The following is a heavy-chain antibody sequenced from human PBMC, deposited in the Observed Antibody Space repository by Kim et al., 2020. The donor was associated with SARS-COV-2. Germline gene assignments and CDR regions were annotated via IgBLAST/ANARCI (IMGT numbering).Heavy chain of an antibody. CDR2: ISSSSSYI. D-gene: IGHD2-8*01. CDR1: GFTFSSYS. Sequence: GGSLRLSCAASGFTFSSYSMNWVRQAPGKGLEWVSSISSSSSYIYYADSVKGRFTISRDNAKNSLYLQMNSLRAEDTAVYYCARDDAEGYYYGMDVWGQGTTVTVSS. V-gene: IGHV3-21*01. CDR3: ARDDAEGYYYGMDV. J-gene: IGHJ6*02.